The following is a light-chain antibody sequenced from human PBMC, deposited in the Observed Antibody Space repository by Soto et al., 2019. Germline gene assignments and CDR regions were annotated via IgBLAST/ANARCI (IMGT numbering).Light chain of an antibody. V-gene: IGKV1-9*01. CDR3: QQLRSYPST. J-gene: IGKJ4*01. CDR1: QDISSY. Sequence: IQVTQSPSSLSASVGVRVTITCRASQDISSYLAWYQQKPGKAPTLLIYAASTLQSGVPSRFRGSGFGTDFTLTISSLQAEDFAIYYCQQLRSYPSTFGGGPKVEIK. CDR2: AAS.